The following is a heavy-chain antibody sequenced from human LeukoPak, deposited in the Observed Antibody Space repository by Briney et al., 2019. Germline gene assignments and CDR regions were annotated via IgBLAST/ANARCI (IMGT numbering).Heavy chain of an antibody. CDR1: GFTFSSYE. D-gene: IGHD5-18*01. CDR3: AREGYSYGYD. J-gene: IGHJ4*02. CDR2: ISNSGSIM. V-gene: IGHV3-48*03. Sequence: PGGSLRLSCAASGFTFSSYEMNWVRQAPGKGLEWVSYISNSGSIMYYADSVKGRFTISRDNAKNSLYLQMNSLRAEDTAVYYCAREGYSYGYDWGQGTLVTVSS.